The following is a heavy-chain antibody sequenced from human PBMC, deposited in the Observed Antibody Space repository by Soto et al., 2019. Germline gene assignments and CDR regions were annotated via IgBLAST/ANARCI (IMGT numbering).Heavy chain of an antibody. Sequence: GASVKVSCKASGGTFSSYAISWVRQAPGQGLEWMGGIIPIFGTANYAQKSQGRVTITADESTSTAYMELSSLRSEDTAVYYCARDRYYYDSSGYYSNAFDIWGQGTMVTVSS. CDR3: ARDRYYYDSSGYYSNAFDI. V-gene: IGHV1-69*13. D-gene: IGHD3-22*01. CDR1: GGTFSSYA. CDR2: IIPIFGTA. J-gene: IGHJ3*02.